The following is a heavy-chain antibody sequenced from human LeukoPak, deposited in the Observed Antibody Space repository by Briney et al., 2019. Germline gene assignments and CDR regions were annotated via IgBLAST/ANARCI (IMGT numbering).Heavy chain of an antibody. CDR1: GYSITAGYY. CDR3: ARRGINSVTKSAYDS. CDR2: VHHSANT. V-gene: IGHV4-38-2*01. J-gene: IGHJ4*02. D-gene: IGHD4-17*01. Sequence: SETLSLTCVVSGYSITAGYYWDWIRQSPGKGLEWLGSVHHSANTFPNPSLKSRLTISVDTSKNQFSLRLGSVTAADTAIYFCARRGINSVTKSAYDSWGQGTLVTVSP.